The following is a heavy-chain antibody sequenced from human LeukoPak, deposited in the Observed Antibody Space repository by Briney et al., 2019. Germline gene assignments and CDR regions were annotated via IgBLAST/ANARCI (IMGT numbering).Heavy chain of an antibody. J-gene: IGHJ4*02. CDR2: IRYDGSNK. Sequence: GGSLRLSSTASGFTFSSYGMHWVRQAPGKGLEWVAFIRYDGSNKYYADSVKGRFTISRDNSNNTLYLQINNLRGEDTAVYYCASSINYWGQGTLVTVSS. V-gene: IGHV3-30*02. CDR1: GFTFSSYG. CDR3: ASSINY.